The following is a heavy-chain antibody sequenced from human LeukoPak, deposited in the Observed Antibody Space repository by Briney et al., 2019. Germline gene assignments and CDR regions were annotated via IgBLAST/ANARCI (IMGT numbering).Heavy chain of an antibody. Sequence: GGSLRLSCAASGFTFDDYGMSWVRQAPGKGLEWVSGINWNGGSTGYADSVKGRFTISRDNAKNSLYLQMNSLRAEDTALYYFARGSVLYGFEPGQYYYMDVWGKGTTVTGSS. J-gene: IGHJ6*03. CDR1: GFTFDDYG. D-gene: IGHD2-2*02. CDR3: ARGSVLYGFEPGQYYYMDV. V-gene: IGHV3-20*04. CDR2: INWNGGST.